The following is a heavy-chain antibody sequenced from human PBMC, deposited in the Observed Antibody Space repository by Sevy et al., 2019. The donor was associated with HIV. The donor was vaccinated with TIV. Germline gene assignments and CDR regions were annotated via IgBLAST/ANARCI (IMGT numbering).Heavy chain of an antibody. D-gene: IGHD4-17*01. J-gene: IGHJ4*02. CDR1: GGSISSGSYY. Sequence: SDTLSLTCTVSGGSISSGSYYWSWIRQPAGKGLEWIGRIYTSGSTNYNPSLKSRVTMSVDTSKNQFSLKLGSVTAADTAVYYCARASTVTNYFDYWGQGTLVTVSS. V-gene: IGHV4-61*02. CDR2: IYTSGST. CDR3: ARASTVTNYFDY.